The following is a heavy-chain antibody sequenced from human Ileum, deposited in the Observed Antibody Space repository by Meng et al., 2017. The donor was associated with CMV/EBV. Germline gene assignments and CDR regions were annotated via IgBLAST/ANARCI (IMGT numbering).Heavy chain of an antibody. D-gene: IGHD2-15*01. J-gene: IGHJ4*02. CDR2: IKKDGSEK. CDR1: GLTFSNFW. V-gene: IGHV3-7*01. Sequence: GGSLRLSFVASGLTFSNFWMTWVRQAPGKGLEWVANIKKDGSEKYYVDSVKGRFSISRDNAKNSMYLQMSSLRAEDSAVYYCARCGVVAGINPWHWGQGTLVTVSS. CDR3: ARCGVVAGINPWH.